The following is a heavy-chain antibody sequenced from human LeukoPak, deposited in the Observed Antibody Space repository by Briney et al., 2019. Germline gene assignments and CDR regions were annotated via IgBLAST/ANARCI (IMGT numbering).Heavy chain of an antibody. CDR3: ARSRWLRDPLSLFDY. Sequence: PGGSLRLSCAASGFTFSSYSMNWVRQAPGKGLERVSSISSSSSYIYYADSVKGRFTISRDNAKNSLYLQMNSLRAEDTAVYYCARSRWLRDPLSLFDYWGQGTLVTVSS. CDR1: GFTFSSYS. D-gene: IGHD5-12*01. CDR2: ISSSSSYI. J-gene: IGHJ4*02. V-gene: IGHV3-21*01.